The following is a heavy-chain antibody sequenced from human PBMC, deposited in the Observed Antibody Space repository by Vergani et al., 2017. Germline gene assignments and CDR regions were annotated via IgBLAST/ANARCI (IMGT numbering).Heavy chain of an antibody. CDR1: GGTFSSYT. V-gene: IGHV1-69*02. Sequence: QVQLVQSGAEVKKPGSSVKVSCKASGGTFSSYTISWVRQAPGQGLEWMGRIIPILGIANYAQKFQGRVTITADKSTSTAYMGLSSLRSEDTAVYYGARGGYSYGYADYYYGMDVWGQGTTVTVSS. D-gene: IGHD5-18*01. J-gene: IGHJ6*02. CDR3: ARGGYSYGYADYYYGMDV. CDR2: IIPILGIA.